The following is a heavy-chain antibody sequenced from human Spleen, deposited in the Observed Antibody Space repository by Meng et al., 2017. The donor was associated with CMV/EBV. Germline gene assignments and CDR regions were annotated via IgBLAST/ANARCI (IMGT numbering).Heavy chain of an antibody. V-gene: IGHV1-46*01. D-gene: IGHD4-17*01. CDR1: GGTFSTFSSYT. CDR2: INPSGGST. CDR3: ARPQGDGDYFHYFDY. Sequence: ASVKVSCKAVGGTFSTFSSYTINWVRQAPGQGLEWMGMINPSGGSTIYAQKFQGRVTMTRDTSTSTVYMELSSLRSEDTAVYYCARPQGDGDYFHYFDYWGQGTLVTVSS. J-gene: IGHJ4*02.